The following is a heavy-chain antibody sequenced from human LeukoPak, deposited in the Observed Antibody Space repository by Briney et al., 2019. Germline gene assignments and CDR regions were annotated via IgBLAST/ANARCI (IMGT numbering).Heavy chain of an antibody. J-gene: IGHJ1*01. V-gene: IGHV3-21*01. D-gene: IGHD3-16*01. CDR2: ISGRSSHV. CDR3: GRAFPPLRTSSAGDL. Sequence: PGGSLRLSCSASGFSFSDYDMNWVRQAPGKGLEWVSAISGRSSHVYYGESVKGRFTISRDDAKNSLYLQLDSLGVEDTAVYYCGRAFPPLRTSSAGDLWGQGTLVTVSS. CDR1: GFSFSDYD.